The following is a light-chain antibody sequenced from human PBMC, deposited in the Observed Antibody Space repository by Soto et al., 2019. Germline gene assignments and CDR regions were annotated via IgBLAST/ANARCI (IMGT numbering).Light chain of an antibody. J-gene: IGKJ4*01. Sequence: DIQMTQSPSTLSASVGDRVTITCRASQSISSWLAWYQQKPGKAPNLLIYKASSSESGVPSRFSGSGSGTEFTLTISCLQPDDFATYYCQQYNSYPLTFGGGTKVEIK. V-gene: IGKV1-5*03. CDR1: QSISSW. CDR2: KAS. CDR3: QQYNSYPLT.